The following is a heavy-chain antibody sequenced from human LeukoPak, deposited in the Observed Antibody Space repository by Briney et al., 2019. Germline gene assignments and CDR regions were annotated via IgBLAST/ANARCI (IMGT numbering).Heavy chain of an antibody. CDR3: ARVESSSWYRYYYMDV. J-gene: IGHJ6*03. V-gene: IGHV1-8*01. CDR1: GYTFTSYD. D-gene: IGHD6-13*01. CDR2: MSPNSGNT. Sequence: ASVKVSCKASGYTFTSYDINWVRQATGQGLEWMGWMSPNSGNTGYAQKFQGRVTMTRNTSISTAYMELSSLRSEDTAVYYCARVESSSWYRYYYMDVWGKGTTVTVSS.